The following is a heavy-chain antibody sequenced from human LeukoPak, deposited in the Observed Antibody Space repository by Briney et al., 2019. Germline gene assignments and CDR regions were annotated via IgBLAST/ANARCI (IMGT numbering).Heavy chain of an antibody. V-gene: IGHV3-7*01. J-gene: IGHJ4*02. CDR1: GFTFSSYW. Sequence: GASLRLSCAASGFTFSSYWMNWVRQAPGKGLEWVAKIKQDGSETYYVDSVKGRFSISRDNAKNSLCLQMNSLRAEDTAMYYCASPSYSGGWYYLDYWGQGTLVTVSS. CDR2: IKQDGSET. D-gene: IGHD6-13*01. CDR3: ASPSYSGGWYYLDY.